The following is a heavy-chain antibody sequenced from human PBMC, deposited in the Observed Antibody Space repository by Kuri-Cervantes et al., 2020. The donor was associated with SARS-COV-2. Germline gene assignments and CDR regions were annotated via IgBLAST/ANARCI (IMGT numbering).Heavy chain of an antibody. D-gene: IGHD4-17*01. J-gene: IGHJ5*02. CDR3: ARELGLTTVNWFDP. Sequence: ESLKISCTVSGGSISSYYWSGIRQPPGKGLEWIGYIYYSGSTNYNPSLKSRVTISVDTSKNQFSLKLSSVTAADTAVYYCARELGLTTVNWFDPWGQGTLVTVSS. V-gene: IGHV4-59*01. CDR2: IYYSGST. CDR1: GGSISSYY.